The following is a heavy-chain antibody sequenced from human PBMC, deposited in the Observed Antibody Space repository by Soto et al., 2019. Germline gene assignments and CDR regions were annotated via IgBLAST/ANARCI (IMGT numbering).Heavy chain of an antibody. CDR2: ISYDGSNK. J-gene: IGHJ4*02. CDR1: GFTFSSYG. V-gene: IGHV3-30*18. Sequence: GGSLRLSCAASGFTFSSYGMHWVRQAPGKGLEWVAVISYDGSNKYYADSVKGRFTISRDNSKNTLYLQMNSLRAEDTAVYYCAKDVAQLPAQDWGQGTLVTVSS. CDR3: AKDVAQLPAQD. D-gene: IGHD2-2*01.